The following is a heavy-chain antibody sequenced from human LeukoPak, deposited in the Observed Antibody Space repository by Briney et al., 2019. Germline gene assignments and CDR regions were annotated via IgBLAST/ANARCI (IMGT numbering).Heavy chain of an antibody. CDR1: GYTFTSYD. V-gene: IGHV1-8*01. CDR2: MNPNSGNT. J-gene: IGHJ4*02. Sequence: ASVKVSCKTSGYTFTSYDINWVRQATGPGLEWMGWMNPNSGNTGYAQKFQGRVTMTRNTSISTAYMELSSLRSEDTAVYYCARGQIMVRALSYWGQGALVTVSS. D-gene: IGHD3-10*01. CDR3: ARGQIMVRALSY.